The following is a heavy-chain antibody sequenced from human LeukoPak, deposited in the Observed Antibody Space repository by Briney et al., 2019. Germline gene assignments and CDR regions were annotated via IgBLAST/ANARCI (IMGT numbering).Heavy chain of an antibody. J-gene: IGHJ3*02. Sequence: GGSLRLPCAASGFTFSSYWMSWVRQAPGKGLEWVANIKQDGSEKYYVDSVKGRFTISRDNAKNSLYLQMNSLRAEDTAVYYCAGSYYYDSSGYYYFHDAFDIWGQGTMVTVSS. CDR1: GFTFSSYW. CDR3: AGSYYYDSSGYYYFHDAFDI. D-gene: IGHD3-22*01. CDR2: IKQDGSEK. V-gene: IGHV3-7*01.